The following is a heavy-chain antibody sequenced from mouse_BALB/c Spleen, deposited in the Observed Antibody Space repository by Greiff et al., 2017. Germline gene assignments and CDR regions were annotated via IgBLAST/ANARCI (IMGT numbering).Heavy chain of an antibody. V-gene: IGHV1S41*01. J-gene: IGHJ3*02. CDR1: GYTFTSYW. CDR3: ARDGY. Sequence: DLVKPGASVKLSCKASGYTFTSYWINWIKQRPGQGLEWIGRIAPGSGSTYYNEMFKGKATLTVDTSSSTAYIQLSSLSSEYSAVYFCARDGYWGQGTLVTVSA. CDR2: IAPGSGST.